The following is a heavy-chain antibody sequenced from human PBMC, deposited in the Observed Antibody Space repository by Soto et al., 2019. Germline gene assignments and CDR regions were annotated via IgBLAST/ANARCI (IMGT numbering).Heavy chain of an antibody. CDR2: IGAYNGNT. D-gene: IGHD1-7*01. V-gene: IGHV1-18*04. J-gene: IGHJ4*02. CDR3: SRDSPGNYAY. Sequence: ASVKVSCKASGYTFTSYGISWVRQAPGQGLEWMGWIGAYNGNTNYAQKLQGRVTMTTDTSTSTAYMELRSLRSDDTAVYSCSRDSPGNYAYCGQGNLVTASS. CDR1: GYTFTSYG.